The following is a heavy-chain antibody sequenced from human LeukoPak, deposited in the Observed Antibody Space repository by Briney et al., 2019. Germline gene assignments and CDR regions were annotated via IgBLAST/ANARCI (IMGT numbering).Heavy chain of an antibody. CDR3: ARRPLRFGEDYFDD. D-gene: IGHD3-10*01. CDR2: INHSEST. V-gene: IGHV4-34*01. CDR1: GGSFSAYY. J-gene: IGHJ4*02. Sequence: PSETLSLTCAVYGGSFSAYYWSWIRQAPGKGLGWIGEINHSESTNYNPSLKSRVTISLDTSKKQFSLKLRSVTAADTAVYYCARRPLRFGEDYFDDWGQGTLVTVSS.